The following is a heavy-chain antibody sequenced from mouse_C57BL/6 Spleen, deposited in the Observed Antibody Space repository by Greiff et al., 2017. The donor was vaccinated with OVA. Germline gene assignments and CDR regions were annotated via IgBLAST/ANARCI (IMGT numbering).Heavy chain of an antibody. J-gene: IGHJ3*01. CDR3: ARTAQAPAY. Sequence: QVQLQQPGAELVKPGASVKLSCKASGYTFTSYWMQWVKQRPGQGLEWIGEIDPSDSYTNYNQKFKGKATLTVEPSSSTAYMQLSSLTSEDSAVYYCARTAQAPAYWGQGTLVTVSA. CDR1: GYTFTSYW. CDR2: IDPSDSYT. V-gene: IGHV1-50*01. D-gene: IGHD3-2*02.